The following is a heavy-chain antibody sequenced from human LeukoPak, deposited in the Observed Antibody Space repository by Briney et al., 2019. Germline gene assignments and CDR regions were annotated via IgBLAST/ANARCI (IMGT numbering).Heavy chain of an antibody. D-gene: IGHD7-27*01. Sequence: SVKVAGKASGGSFSSYAISWVRQAPGQGLERMGGIIPIFGTANYAQKFQGRVTITTDESTSTAYMELSSLRSEDTAVYYCARGNGGDAFDIWGQGTMVTVSS. CDR1: GGSFSSYA. V-gene: IGHV1-69*05. CDR3: ARGNGGDAFDI. J-gene: IGHJ3*02. CDR2: IIPIFGTA.